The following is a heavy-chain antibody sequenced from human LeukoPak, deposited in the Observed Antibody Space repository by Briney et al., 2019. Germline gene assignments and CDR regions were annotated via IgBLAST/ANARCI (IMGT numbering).Heavy chain of an antibody. CDR1: GFTFSNAW. Sequence: GGSLRLSCAASGFTFSNAWMSWVRQAPGKGLEWVGRIKSKTDGGTTDYAAPVKGRFTISRDDSKNTLYLQMNSLKTEDTAVYYCHFRDILTLQYYYGMDVWGQGTTVTVSS. J-gene: IGHJ6*02. D-gene: IGHD3-9*01. CDR3: HFRDILTLQYYYGMDV. CDR2: IKSKTDGGTT. V-gene: IGHV3-15*01.